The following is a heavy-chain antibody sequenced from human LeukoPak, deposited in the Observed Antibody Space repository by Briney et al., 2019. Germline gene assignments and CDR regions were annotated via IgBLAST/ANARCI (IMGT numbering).Heavy chain of an antibody. CDR1: GGSISSKNW. D-gene: IGHD2-2*01. CDR2: MHHRGST. V-gene: IGHV4-4*02. Sequence: PSETLSLTCAVSGGSISSKNWWNWVRQPPGKGLEWIGEMHHRGSTNYNPSLKSRVIISLDKSENRFTLKVTSVTAADTAVYYCARAVEGCSRSSCYLGPWGQGTLVTVSS. J-gene: IGHJ5*02. CDR3: ARAVEGCSRSSCYLGP.